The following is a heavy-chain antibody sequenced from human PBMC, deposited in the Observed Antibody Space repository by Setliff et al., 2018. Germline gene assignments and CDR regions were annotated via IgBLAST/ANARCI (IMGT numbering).Heavy chain of an antibody. CDR3: AREVGTSTSSDAFDV. Sequence: SETLSLTCTVSGDSISSGDYFWSWIRQPPGKGLEWIAYIYHSGSAYYNPSLKSRVTMSVDTSKNRFSLHLTPVTAADTAVYYCAREVGTSTSSDAFDVWGQGMMVTVSS. CDR1: GDSISSGDYF. J-gene: IGHJ3*01. CDR2: IYHSGSA. V-gene: IGHV4-30-4*08. D-gene: IGHD1-26*01.